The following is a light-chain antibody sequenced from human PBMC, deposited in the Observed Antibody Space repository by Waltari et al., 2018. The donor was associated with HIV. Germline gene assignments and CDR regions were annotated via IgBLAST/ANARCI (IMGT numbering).Light chain of an antibody. V-gene: IGLV1-47*01. Sequence: QSALTQPPSTSGTPGQTVTIPCSGSSSNIGDNYVSWYQQLPGTAPKLLIYRNSQRPSGVRDRFSGSKSSTSASLAINDLRSEDEAEYHCAAWDDSLSGWVFGGGTNLTVL. CDR3: AAWDDSLSGWV. CDR1: SSNIGDNY. CDR2: RNS. J-gene: IGLJ3*02.